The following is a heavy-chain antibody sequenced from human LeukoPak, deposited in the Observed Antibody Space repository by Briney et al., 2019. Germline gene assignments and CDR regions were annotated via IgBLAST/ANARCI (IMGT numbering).Heavy chain of an antibody. Sequence: PPETLSLTCAVSGGSITTYDWSWSWVRQPPGRGLEWIGFMSYGGSTTYNPSLESRVTIAVDTSENQFSLKLSSVTAAVTAVYYCARVFRLVERLQLPARGYYYYYYMDVWGKGTTVTVSS. D-gene: IGHD5-24*01. J-gene: IGHJ6*03. V-gene: IGHV4-59*01. CDR3: ARVFRLVERLQLPARGYYYYYYMDV. CDR1: GGSITTYD. CDR2: MSYGGST.